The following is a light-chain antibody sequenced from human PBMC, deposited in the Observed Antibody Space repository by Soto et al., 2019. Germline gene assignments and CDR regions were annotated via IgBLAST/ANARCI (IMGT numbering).Light chain of an antibody. Sequence: DIQMTQSPSTLPASVGDRVTITCRASQSISSWLAWYQQKPGKAPKLLIYKASSLDSGVPSRFSGSGAGTDCTLTISSLQPDDFATYDVQQYNSSPLAFGGGTKVEIK. CDR1: QSISSW. CDR2: KAS. V-gene: IGKV1-5*03. CDR3: QQYNSSPLA. J-gene: IGKJ4*01.